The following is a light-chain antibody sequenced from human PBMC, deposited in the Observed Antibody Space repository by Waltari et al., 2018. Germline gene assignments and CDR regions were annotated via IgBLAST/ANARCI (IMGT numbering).Light chain of an antibody. CDR2: DAS. V-gene: IGKV3-15*01. J-gene: IGKJ2*01. CDR3: QQFNTGYS. Sequence: EIVMTQSPATLSVSPGEAATLSCRASRAIANNLAWYQQKPGQALRLLIYDASTRATGIPARFSGSWSGTEFTLTITSLQSEYSAVYFCQQFNTGYSFGQGTKLEIK. CDR1: RAIANN.